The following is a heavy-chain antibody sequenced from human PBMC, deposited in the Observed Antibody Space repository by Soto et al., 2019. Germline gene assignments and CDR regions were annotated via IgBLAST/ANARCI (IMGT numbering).Heavy chain of an antibody. D-gene: IGHD6-19*01. V-gene: IGHV1-69*01. CDR2: IIPLFGTA. J-gene: IGHJ4*02. CDR3: ARPKGTYSSGYYYFDF. Sequence: QGKLEQSGAEVKQPESSVRVSCKTSGGTFSTYAINWVRQAPGQGLEWMGAIIPLFGTADYSQKFQGRVTITADESTSTAYMELSSLRSDDTAVYFCARPKGTYSSGYYYFDFWGQGTLVTVSS. CDR1: GGTFSTYA.